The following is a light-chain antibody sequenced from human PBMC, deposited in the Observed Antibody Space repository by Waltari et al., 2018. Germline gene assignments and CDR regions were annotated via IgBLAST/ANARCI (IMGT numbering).Light chain of an antibody. V-gene: IGKV4-1*01. Sequence: DIVMTQSTDSLAVSLGARATINCKSSKSVLYSSNNKNYLAWYQQKPGQPPKLLIYWASTRESGVPDRFSGSGSGTDFTLTISSLQAEDVAVYYCQQYYSTVTFGGGTKVEIK. CDR3: QQYYSTVT. CDR2: WAS. CDR1: KSVLYSSNNKNY. J-gene: IGKJ4*01.